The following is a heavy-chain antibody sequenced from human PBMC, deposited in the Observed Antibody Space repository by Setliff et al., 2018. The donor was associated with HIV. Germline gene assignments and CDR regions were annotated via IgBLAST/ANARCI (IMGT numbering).Heavy chain of an antibody. CDR3: AREDYYDQKGAFDI. CDR1: GGSISSYS. J-gene: IGHJ3*02. D-gene: IGHD3-22*01. V-gene: IGHV4-59*01. Sequence: SETLSLTCSVSGGSISSYSWSWIRQPPGKGLEWIGYVYYSGSTNYNPSLKSRLTISVDTSKNQFSLKLSSVTAADTAVYYCAREDYYDQKGAFDIWGQGTMVTVSS. CDR2: VYYSGST.